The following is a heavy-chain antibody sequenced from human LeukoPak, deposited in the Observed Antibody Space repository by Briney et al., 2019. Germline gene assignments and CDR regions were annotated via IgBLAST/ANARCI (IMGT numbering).Heavy chain of an antibody. CDR1: GGSFSGYY. Sequence: SETLSLTCAVYGGSFSGYYWSWIRQPPGKGLEWIGEINHSGSTNYNPSLKSRVTISVDTSKNQFSLKLSSVTAADTAVYYCARVLTTVTLFGYWGQGTLVTVSS. D-gene: IGHD4-17*01. J-gene: IGHJ4*02. CDR2: INHSGST. CDR3: ARVLTTVTLFGY. V-gene: IGHV4-34*01.